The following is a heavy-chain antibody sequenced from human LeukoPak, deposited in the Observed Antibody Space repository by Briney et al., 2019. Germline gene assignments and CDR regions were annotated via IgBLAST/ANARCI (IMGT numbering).Heavy chain of an antibody. V-gene: IGHV3-30*04. Sequence: PGGSLRLSCAPSGFTFSSFPMHWVRQAPGKGLEWVALISYDGSNEYYADSVKGRFTISRDNSKNTLYLQMNSLRAEDTAVYYCASDETKRGYSYGTSPFDYWGQGTLIPVSS. D-gene: IGHD5-18*01. CDR2: ISYDGSNE. CDR1: GFTFSSFP. CDR3: ASDETKRGYSYGTSPFDY. J-gene: IGHJ4*02.